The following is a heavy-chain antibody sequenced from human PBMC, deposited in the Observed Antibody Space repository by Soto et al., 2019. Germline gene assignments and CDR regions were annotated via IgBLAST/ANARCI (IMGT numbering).Heavy chain of an antibody. D-gene: IGHD3-3*01. CDR2: VSLDSDTI. J-gene: IGHJ6*02. CDR1: GYDFRTYS. CDR3: ARLYYDYV. V-gene: IGHV3-48*02. Sequence: GGSLRLSCRASGYDFRTYSMNWVRQAPGQGLEWIAYVSLDSDTIQYADSVKGRFTISRDDAENSLYLQMDSLRDEDTATYYCARLYYDYVWGQGTTVTISS.